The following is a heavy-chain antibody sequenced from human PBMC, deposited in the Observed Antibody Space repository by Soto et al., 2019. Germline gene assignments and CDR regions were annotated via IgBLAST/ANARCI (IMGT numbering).Heavy chain of an antibody. CDR3: ARASGPAVAGTPVSY. Sequence: ASVKVSCKASGYTFNSYYMHWVRQAPGQGPEWMGLINPSGGGTSYAQKFQDRVTLTRDTSTSTVYMELSSLRSEDTAVYYCARASGPAVAGTPVSYWGQGTLVTVSS. V-gene: IGHV1-46*02. CDR1: GYTFNSYY. J-gene: IGHJ4*02. CDR2: INPSGGGT. D-gene: IGHD6-19*01.